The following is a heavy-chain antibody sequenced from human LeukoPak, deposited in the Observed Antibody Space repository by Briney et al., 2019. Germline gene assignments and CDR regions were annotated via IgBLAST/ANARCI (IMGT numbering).Heavy chain of an antibody. J-gene: IGHJ4*02. Sequence: PSETLSLTCTVSGGSISSYYWSWIRQPAGKGLEWIGRIYTSGSTNYNPSLKSRVTMSVDTSKNQFSLKLSSVTAADTAVYYCARDRCSGGSCYYDYWGQGTLSPSPQ. D-gene: IGHD2-15*01. CDR1: GGSISSYY. V-gene: IGHV4-4*07. CDR3: ARDRCSGGSCYYDY. CDR2: IYTSGST.